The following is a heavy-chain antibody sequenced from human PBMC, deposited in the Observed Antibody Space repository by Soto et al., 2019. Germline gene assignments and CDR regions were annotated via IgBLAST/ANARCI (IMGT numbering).Heavy chain of an antibody. D-gene: IGHD3-22*01. CDR1: GFTFSNAW. CDR3: TTPYYYDSSGYYYRSLFDY. CDR2: IKSKTDGGTT. J-gene: IGHJ4*02. Sequence: GGSLRLSCAASGFTFSNAWMSWVRQAPGKGLEWVGRIKSKTDGGTTDYAAPVKGRFTISRDDSKNTLYLQMNSLKTEDTAVYYCTTPYYYDSSGYYYRSLFDYWGQGTLVTVSS. V-gene: IGHV3-15*01.